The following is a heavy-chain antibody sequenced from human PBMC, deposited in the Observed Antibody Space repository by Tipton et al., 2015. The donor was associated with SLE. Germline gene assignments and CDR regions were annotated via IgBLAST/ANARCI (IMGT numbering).Heavy chain of an antibody. Sequence: SLRLSCAASGFTFDDYGMSWVRQAPGKGLEWVSGINWNGGSTGYADSVKGRFTISRDNAKNSLYLQMNSLRAEDTALYYCARDFDCSSTSCSDAFDIWGQGTMVTVSS. CDR1: GFTFDDYG. D-gene: IGHD2-2*01. J-gene: IGHJ3*02. CDR3: ARDFDCSSTSCSDAFDI. CDR2: INWNGGST. V-gene: IGHV3-20*04.